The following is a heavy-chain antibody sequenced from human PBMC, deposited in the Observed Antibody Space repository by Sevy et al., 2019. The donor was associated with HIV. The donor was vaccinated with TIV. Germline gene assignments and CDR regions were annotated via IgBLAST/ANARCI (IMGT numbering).Heavy chain of an antibody. CDR3: VRGSTGTFGH. D-gene: IGHD3-9*01. CDR2: INSDGKIK. CDR1: GFTLSIYW. J-gene: IGHJ4*02. Sequence: GGSLRLSCAASGFTLSIYWMHWVRQVPGKGLVWVSHINSDGKIKRYADSVEGRFTISRDNAEKTVYLQMNSLRADDTAVYYCVRGSTGTFGHLGQGTLVTVSS. V-gene: IGHV3-74*01.